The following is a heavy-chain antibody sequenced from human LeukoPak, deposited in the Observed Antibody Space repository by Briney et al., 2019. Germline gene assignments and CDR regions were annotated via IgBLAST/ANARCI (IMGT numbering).Heavy chain of an antibody. CDR2: INPNSGGT. CDR1: GYTFTGYF. V-gene: IGHV1-2*02. J-gene: IGHJ6*03. Sequence: ASVKVSCKASGYTFTGYFMHWVRQAPGHGLEWMGWINPNSGGTNYAQKFQGRVTMTRDTSITTAYMELSRLRSDDTGLYYCARGGWAVHYYYMDVWGKGTTVTISS. D-gene: IGHD6-19*01. CDR3: ARGGWAVHYYYMDV.